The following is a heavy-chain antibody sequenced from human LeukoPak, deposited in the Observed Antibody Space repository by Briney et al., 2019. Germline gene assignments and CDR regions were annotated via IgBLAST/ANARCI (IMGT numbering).Heavy chain of an antibody. CDR1: GYTFTGYY. CDR2: INPNSGGT. V-gene: IGHV1-2*02. Sequence: ASVNVSCKASGYTFTGYYMHWVRQAPGQGLEWTGGINPNSGGTNYAQKFQGRVTMTRDTSISTAYMELSRLRSGDTAVYYCAREPRPPVYCGSTSCYLDYWGQGTLVTVSS. D-gene: IGHD2-2*01. J-gene: IGHJ4*02. CDR3: AREPRPPVYCGSTSCYLDY.